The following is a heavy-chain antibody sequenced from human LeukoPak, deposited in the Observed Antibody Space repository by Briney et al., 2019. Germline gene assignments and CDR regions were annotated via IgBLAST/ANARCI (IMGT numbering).Heavy chain of an antibody. Sequence: VASVKVSCKVSGYTLTELSMHWVRQAPGKGLEWMGGFDPEDGETIYAQKFQGRVTMTEDTSTDTAYMELSSLRSEDTAVYYCATLPDLAAGTNFDYWGQGTLVTVSS. D-gene: IGHD6-13*01. CDR1: GYTLTELS. V-gene: IGHV1-24*01. CDR3: ATLPDLAAGTNFDY. J-gene: IGHJ4*02. CDR2: FDPEDGET.